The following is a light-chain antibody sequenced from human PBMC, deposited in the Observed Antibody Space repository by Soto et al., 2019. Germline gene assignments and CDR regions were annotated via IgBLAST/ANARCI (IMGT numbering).Light chain of an antibody. CDR3: QQSYSMFIT. V-gene: IGKV1-39*01. CDR2: AAS. CDR1: QSISSY. J-gene: IGKJ5*01. Sequence: DIQMTHSPSSLSGSVGDGVTITCRASQSISSYLNWYQQTKGKTPKLLIYAASSLQSGVPSRFSGSGSGTDFTLTISSLQPEDFETYYCQQSYSMFITFGQGTRLEIK.